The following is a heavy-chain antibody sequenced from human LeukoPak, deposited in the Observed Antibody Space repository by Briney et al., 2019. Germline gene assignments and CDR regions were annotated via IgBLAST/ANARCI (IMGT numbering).Heavy chain of an antibody. Sequence: ASVKVSCKASGYTFTNFDITWVRQASGQGLEWMGWMSPYSGTTGSAQKFQGRVTMTRNTSINSACLEIKNLTSDDTAVYYCARALDTTVLLGAYWGQGTPVTVSS. J-gene: IGHJ4*02. CDR3: ARALDTTVLLGAY. CDR2: MSPYSGTT. D-gene: IGHD1-1*01. V-gene: IGHV1-8*01. CDR1: GYTFTNFD.